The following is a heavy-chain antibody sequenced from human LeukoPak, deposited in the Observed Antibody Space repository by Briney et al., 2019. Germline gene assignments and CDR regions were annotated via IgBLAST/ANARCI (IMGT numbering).Heavy chain of an antibody. Sequence: GASVKVSCKASGYTFTGYYMHWVRQAPGQGLEWMGWINPNSGGTNYAQKFQGRVTMTRDTSISTAYMELSRLRSDDTAVYYCARVTTMVRGVQNYYGVDVWAKGPRSPSP. V-gene: IGHV1-2*02. CDR3: ARVTTMVRGVQNYYGVDV. D-gene: IGHD3-10*01. CDR2: INPNSGGT. J-gene: IGHJ6*02. CDR1: GYTFTGYY.